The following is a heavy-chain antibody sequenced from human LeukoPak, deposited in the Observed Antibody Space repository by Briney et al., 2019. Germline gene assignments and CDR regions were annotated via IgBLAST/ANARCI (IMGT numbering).Heavy chain of an antibody. CDR1: GDSISSYY. Sequence: PSETLYLACTVSGDSISSYYWSWIRQPAGRGLEWIGRIYTSGSTNYNPSLKSRVTMSVDTSKNQFSLKLSSVTAADTAVYYCAREAVVVVAALNYYYMDVWGKGTTVTVSS. CDR2: IYTSGST. V-gene: IGHV4-4*07. J-gene: IGHJ6*03. CDR3: AREAVVVVAALNYYYMDV. D-gene: IGHD2-15*01.